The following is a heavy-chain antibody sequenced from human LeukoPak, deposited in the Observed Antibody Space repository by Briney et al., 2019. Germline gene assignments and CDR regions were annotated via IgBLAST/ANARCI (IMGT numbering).Heavy chain of an antibody. CDR1: GYSFANYW. V-gene: IGHV5-51*01. D-gene: IGHD6-13*01. Sequence: GESLKISCKGSGYSFANYWIGWVRQMPGKGLEWVGIIYPADSDTTYSPSFQGQVTISADKSISTAYLQWSSLKASDAAIYYCARRLTVIAAAGKGNWFDPWGQGTLVTVSS. CDR3: ARRLTVIAAAGKGNWFDP. CDR2: IYPADSDT. J-gene: IGHJ5*02.